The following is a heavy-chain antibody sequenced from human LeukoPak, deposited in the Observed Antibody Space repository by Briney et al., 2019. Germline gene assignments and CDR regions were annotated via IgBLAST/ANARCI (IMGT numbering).Heavy chain of an antibody. V-gene: IGHV3-66*02. CDR1: GFSVSSNY. D-gene: IGHD6-19*01. CDR2: IYTGGTT. Sequence: EGSLRLSCAASGFSVSSNYMNWVRQAPGKGLEWVSAIYTGGTTYYADSVKGRFTISRDNSKNTLYLQLNSLRAEDTAVYYCARDKLGSGYSSDFDCWGQGTLVTVSS. CDR3: ARDKLGSGYSSDFDC. J-gene: IGHJ4*02.